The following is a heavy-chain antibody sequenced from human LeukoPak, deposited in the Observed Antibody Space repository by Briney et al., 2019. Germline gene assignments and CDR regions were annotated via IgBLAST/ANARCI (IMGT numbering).Heavy chain of an antibody. CDR3: ARHGGEWFRLLWANGGNWFDP. Sequence: SSETLSLTCTVSGGSISSSSYYWGWIRQPPGKGLEWIGSIYYSGSTYYNPSLKSRVTISVDTSKNQFSLKLSSVTAADTAVYYCARHGGEWFRLLWANGGNWFDPWGQGTLVTVSS. J-gene: IGHJ5*02. CDR2: IYYSGST. CDR1: GGSISSSSYY. V-gene: IGHV4-39*01. D-gene: IGHD3-3*01.